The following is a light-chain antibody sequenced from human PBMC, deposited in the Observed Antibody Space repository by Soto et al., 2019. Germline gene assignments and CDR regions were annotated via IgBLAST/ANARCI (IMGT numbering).Light chain of an antibody. Sequence: DIQMTQSPSTLSASVGDRVTITCRASQSISSWLAWYQQKPGKAPKLLIYKASSLESGVPSMFSGSGSGTEFTLTISSLQPDDVATYYCQQYNSYSGYTFGQGTKLEIK. CDR2: KAS. CDR1: QSISSW. V-gene: IGKV1-5*03. CDR3: QQYNSYSGYT. J-gene: IGKJ2*01.